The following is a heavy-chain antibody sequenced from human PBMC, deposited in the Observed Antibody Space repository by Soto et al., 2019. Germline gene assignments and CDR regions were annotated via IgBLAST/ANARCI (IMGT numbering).Heavy chain of an antibody. CDR3: ASTPRNPVGFGYYYGMDV. CDR2: IYYSGST. J-gene: IGHJ6*02. D-gene: IGHD1-1*01. CDR1: GGSISSYY. V-gene: IGHV4-59*01. Sequence: SETLSLTCTVSGGSISSYYWSWIRQPPGKGLEWIGYIYYSGSTNYNPSLKSRVTISVDTSKNQFSLKLSSVTAADTAVYYCASTPRNPVGFGYYYGMDVWGQGTTVTVSS.